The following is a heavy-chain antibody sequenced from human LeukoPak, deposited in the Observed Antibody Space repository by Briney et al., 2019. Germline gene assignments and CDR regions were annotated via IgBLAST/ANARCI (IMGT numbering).Heavy chain of an antibody. CDR3: ARDRDPMDIVVVPAAPFDY. Sequence: KPSETLSLTCTVSGGSISSYYWSWIRQPAGKGLEWIGRIYTSGSTNYNPSLKSRVTMSVDTSKNQFSLKLSSVTAADTAVYYCARDRDPMDIVVVPAAPFDYWGHGTLVTVSS. CDR2: IYTSGST. D-gene: IGHD2-2*03. CDR1: GGSISSYY. V-gene: IGHV4-4*07. J-gene: IGHJ4*01.